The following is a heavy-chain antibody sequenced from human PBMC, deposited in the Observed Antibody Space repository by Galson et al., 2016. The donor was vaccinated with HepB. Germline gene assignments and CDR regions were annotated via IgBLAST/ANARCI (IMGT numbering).Heavy chain of an antibody. CDR1: GFTFGDYA. D-gene: IGHD6-13*01. J-gene: IGHJ4*02. Sequence: SLRLSCAASGFTFGDYAMSWFRQAPGKGPEWVGFIRREAYGGTTECAASVRGRFTISRDDSKSIAYLQMSSLKSEDTAVYYCTRAGQTRSWYGSECDYWGQGTRVTVSS. V-gene: IGHV3-49*03. CDR2: IRREAYGGTT. CDR3: TRAGQTRSWYGSECDY.